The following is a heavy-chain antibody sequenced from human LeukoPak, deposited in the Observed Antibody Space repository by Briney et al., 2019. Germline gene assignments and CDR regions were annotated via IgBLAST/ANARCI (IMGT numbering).Heavy chain of an antibody. CDR2: ISSSSSTI. CDR3: ARDPTVTTENYFDY. V-gene: IGHV3-48*02. Sequence: GGSLRLSCAASGFTFSSYSMNWVRQAPGKGLEWVSYISSSSSTIYYADSVKGRFTISRDNAKNSLYLQMNSLRDEDTAVYYCARDPTVTTENYFDYWARGPWSPSPQ. J-gene: IGHJ4*02. CDR1: GFTFSSYS. D-gene: IGHD4-17*01.